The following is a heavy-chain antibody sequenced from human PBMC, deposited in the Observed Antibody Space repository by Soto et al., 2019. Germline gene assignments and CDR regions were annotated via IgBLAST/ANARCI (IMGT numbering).Heavy chain of an antibody. CDR1: GYTFTSYD. J-gene: IGHJ6*03. Sequence: ASVKVSCKASGYTFTSYDINWVRQATGQGLEWMGWMNPNSGNTGYAQKFQGRVTMTRNTSISTAYMELSSLRSEDTAVYYCARGSYYGSGSQVYFEHYYMDVWGKGTTVTVSS. D-gene: IGHD3-10*01. CDR2: MNPNSGNT. V-gene: IGHV1-8*01. CDR3: ARGSYYGSGSQVYFEHYYMDV.